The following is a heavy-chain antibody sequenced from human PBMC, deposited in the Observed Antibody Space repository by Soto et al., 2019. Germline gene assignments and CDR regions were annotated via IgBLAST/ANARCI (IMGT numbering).Heavy chain of an antibody. Sequence: VKVSCEASRYRVTGYYMHWSLQDHGQGLEWMGWINPNSGGTNYAQKFQGWVTMTRDTSISTAYMELSRLRSDDTAVYYCARDLRTTETGYSSGWYYPYYYYGMDVWGQGTTVTVSS. J-gene: IGHJ6*02. D-gene: IGHD6-19*01. V-gene: IGHV1-2*04. CDR2: INPNSGGT. CDR1: RYRVTGYY. CDR3: ARDLRTTETGYSSGWYYPYYYYGMDV.